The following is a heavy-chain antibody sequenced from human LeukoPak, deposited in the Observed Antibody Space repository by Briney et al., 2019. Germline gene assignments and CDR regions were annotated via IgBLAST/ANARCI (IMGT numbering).Heavy chain of an antibody. CDR2: ISGSGGST. D-gene: IGHD6-19*01. J-gene: IGHJ5*02. Sequence: GGSLRLSCTASGFTFGDYAMSWIRQAPGKGLEWVSAISGSGGSTYYADSVKGRFTISRDNSKNTLYLQMNSLRAEDTAVYYCAKRRLVLWFDPWGQGTLVTVSS. CDR3: AKRRLVLWFDP. V-gene: IGHV3-23*01. CDR1: GFTFGDYA.